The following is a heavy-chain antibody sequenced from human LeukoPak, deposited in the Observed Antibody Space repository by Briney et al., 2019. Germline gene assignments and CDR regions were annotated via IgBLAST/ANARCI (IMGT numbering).Heavy chain of an antibody. D-gene: IGHD1-26*01. CDR3: AKAVGGSYIRFDY. CDR2: IDSSGGSA. Sequence: GGSPRLSCAASGFTFSSFAMSWVRQAPGRGLEWVSAIDSSGGSAYYADSVKGRFTISRDKSKNTLYVQMNSLRAEDTAAYYCAKAVGGSYIRFDYWGQGTLVTVSS. J-gene: IGHJ4*02. CDR1: GFTFSSFA. V-gene: IGHV3-23*01.